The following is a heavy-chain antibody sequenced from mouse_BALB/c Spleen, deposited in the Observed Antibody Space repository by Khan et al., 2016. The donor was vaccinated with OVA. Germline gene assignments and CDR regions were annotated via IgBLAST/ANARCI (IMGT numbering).Heavy chain of an antibody. CDR3: VRDGAYHRNAAWFAY. Sequence: QVQLKQSGAELARPGASVKMSCKASGYTFTSYTIHWIKLRPGQGLEWIGYINPSNGYTNYNQKFKDKATLTADKSSTTAYMELSSLTSDDSALDNCVRDGAYHRNAAWFAYWGQGTLVTVSA. CDR2: INPSNGYT. V-gene: IGHV1-4*01. CDR1: GYTFTSYT. D-gene: IGHD2-14*01. J-gene: IGHJ3*01.